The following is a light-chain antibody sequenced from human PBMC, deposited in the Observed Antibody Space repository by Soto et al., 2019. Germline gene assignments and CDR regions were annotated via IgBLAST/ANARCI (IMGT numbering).Light chain of an antibody. CDR2: GAS. Sequence: EIVLTQSPGTLSLSPGERATLSCRASQSVSSSYLAWYQQKPGQAPRLLIYGASSRATGIPARFSGSGSGTAFTLTISRLAPEDFPVYYCPQYGSSPRTFGQGTKVEIK. CDR1: QSVSSSY. V-gene: IGKV3-20*01. CDR3: PQYGSSPRT. J-gene: IGKJ1*01.